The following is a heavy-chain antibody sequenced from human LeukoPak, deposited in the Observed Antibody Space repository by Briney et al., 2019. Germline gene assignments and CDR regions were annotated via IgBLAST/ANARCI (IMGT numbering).Heavy chain of an antibody. CDR3: ARDPASPVPFDS. CDR1: GFTFSDHW. V-gene: IGHV3-7*05. J-gene: IGHJ4*02. CDR2: IKADGSEK. Sequence: GGSLRLSCAASGFTFSDHWMSWVRQAPGEGLEWVANIKADGSEKLYVDSVKGRFTISRDNAKKSVYLQMNSLRAEDTAVYYCARDPASPVPFDSWGQGTLVTVSS.